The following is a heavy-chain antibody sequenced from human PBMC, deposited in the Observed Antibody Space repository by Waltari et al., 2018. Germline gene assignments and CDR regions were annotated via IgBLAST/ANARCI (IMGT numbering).Heavy chain of an antibody. J-gene: IGHJ5*02. V-gene: IGHV1-2*04. D-gene: IGHD3-22*01. CDR3: AREGTGHYYDSNWFDP. CDR2: INPNSGGT. CDR1: GSTFPGYY. Sequence: QVQLVQSGAEVKKPGASVQVSCKASGSTFPGYYMPWVRQAPGQGLEWMGWINPNSGGTNYAQKFQGWVTMTRDTSISTAYMELSRLRSDDTAVYYCAREGTGHYYDSNWFDPWGQGTLVTVSS.